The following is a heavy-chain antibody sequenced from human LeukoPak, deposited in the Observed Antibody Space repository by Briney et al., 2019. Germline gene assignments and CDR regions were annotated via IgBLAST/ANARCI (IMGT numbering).Heavy chain of an antibody. CDR2: ISYAGTYI. Sequence: GGSLRLSCAASGFTFSSHAMHWARQSPGKGLEWVADISYAGTYIYYADSVKGRFSISRDNSKNTLCLEMISLRLDDTALYYCARGLFTGGTYFGYWGQGTLVTVSS. V-gene: IGHV3-30-3*01. J-gene: IGHJ4*02. CDR1: GFTFSSHA. D-gene: IGHD2-8*02. CDR3: ARGLFTGGTYFGY.